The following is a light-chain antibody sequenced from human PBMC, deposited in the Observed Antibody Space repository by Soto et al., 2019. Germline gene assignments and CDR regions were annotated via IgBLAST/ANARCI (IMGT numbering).Light chain of an antibody. CDR2: GAS. J-gene: IGKJ2*01. CDR3: QHYNNWPFT. Sequence: EIVMTQSPATLSVSPGERATLSCRAGQSVSSNLAWYQQKPGQAPRLLIYGASGRATGIPARFSGSGSGTEFTLTISSLQSEDFAVYYCQHYNNWPFTFGQGTKVDIK. V-gene: IGKV3-15*01. CDR1: QSVSSN.